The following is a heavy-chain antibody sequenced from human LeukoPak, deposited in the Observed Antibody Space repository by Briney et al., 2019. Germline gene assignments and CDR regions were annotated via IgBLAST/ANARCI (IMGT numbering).Heavy chain of an antibody. Sequence: PGGSLRLSCAASGFTFSSYNMNWVRQAPGKGLEWVSSIGSTTNYMYYADSVKGRFTISRDNAKNSLYLQMNSLRAEDTAVYYCARDIGLRTPVTTADYWGQGTLVTVSS. D-gene: IGHD4-17*01. V-gene: IGHV3-21*01. CDR3: ARDIGLRTPVTTADY. J-gene: IGHJ4*02. CDR2: IGSTTNYM. CDR1: GFTFSSYN.